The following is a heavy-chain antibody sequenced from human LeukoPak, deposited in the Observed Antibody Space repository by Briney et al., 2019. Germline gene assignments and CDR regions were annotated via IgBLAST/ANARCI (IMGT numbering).Heavy chain of an antibody. CDR1: GGSISSYY. V-gene: IGHV4-59*01. J-gene: IGHJ5*02. D-gene: IGHD3-9*01. CDR3: ARSQVLRYFDWPNWFDP. Sequence: PSETPSLTCTVSGGSISSYYWSWIRQPPGKGLEWIGYIYYSGSTNYDPSLKSRVTISVDTSKNQFSLKLSSVTAADTAVYYCARSQVLRYFDWPNWFDPWGQGTLVTVSS. CDR2: IYYSGST.